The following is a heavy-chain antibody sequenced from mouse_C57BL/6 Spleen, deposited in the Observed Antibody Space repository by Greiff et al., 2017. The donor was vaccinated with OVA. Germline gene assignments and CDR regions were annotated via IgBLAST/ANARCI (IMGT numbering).Heavy chain of an antibody. CDR3: IYYYGS. V-gene: IGHV14-4*01. J-gene: IGHJ2*01. D-gene: IGHD1-1*01. CDR1: GFNIKDDY. Sequence: EVKVVESGAELVRPGASVKLSCTASGFNIKDDYMHWVKQRPEQGLEWIGWIDPENGDTEYASKFQGKATITADTSSNTAYLQLSSLTSEDTAVYYCIYYYGSWGQGTTLTVSS. CDR2: IDPENGDT.